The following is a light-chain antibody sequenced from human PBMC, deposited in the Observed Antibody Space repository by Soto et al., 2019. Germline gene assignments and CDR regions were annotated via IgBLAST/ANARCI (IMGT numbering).Light chain of an antibody. Sequence: EVVMTQSPATLSASPGERVILSCRASQNIVSNLAWYQQRPGQAPRLLMYGASTRATETPARFSGSGSATDFTLTISSLQSEDFAVYYCQQDNNWPPYTFGQGTKLEIK. V-gene: IGKV3-15*01. CDR2: GAS. CDR3: QQDNNWPPYT. CDR1: QNIVSN. J-gene: IGKJ2*01.